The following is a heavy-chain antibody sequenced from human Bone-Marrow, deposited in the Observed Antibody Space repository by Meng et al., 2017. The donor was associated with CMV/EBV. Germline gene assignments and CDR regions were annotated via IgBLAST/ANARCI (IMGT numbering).Heavy chain of an antibody. J-gene: IGHJ3*02. V-gene: IGHV1-69*10. CDR2: VIPVIGLV. D-gene: IGHD2-2*01. CDR1: GGTFSSHA. Sequence: SVKVSCKTSGGTFSSHAISWVRQAPGQGLEWMGGVIPVIGLVHYAQKFQGRVRITADKSTSTGYMELISLRSEDTAAYYCARAPSNQLLNGFDMWGRGTMVTVSS. CDR3: ARAPSNQLLNGFDM.